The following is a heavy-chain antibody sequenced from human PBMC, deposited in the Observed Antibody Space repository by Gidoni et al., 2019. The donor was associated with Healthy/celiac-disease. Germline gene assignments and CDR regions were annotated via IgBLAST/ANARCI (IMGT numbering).Heavy chain of an antibody. V-gene: IGHV1-69*01. CDR1: GGTFSSYA. D-gene: IGHD3-10*01. CDR2: IIPIFGTA. Sequence: QVQLVQSGAEVKKPGSSVKVSCTASGGTFSSYAISWVRQAPGQGLAWMGGIIPIFGTANYAQKFQGRVTITADESTSTAYMELSSLRSEDTAVYYCARDLSGNYGSGFDYWGQGTLVTVSS. J-gene: IGHJ4*02. CDR3: ARDLSGNYGSGFDY.